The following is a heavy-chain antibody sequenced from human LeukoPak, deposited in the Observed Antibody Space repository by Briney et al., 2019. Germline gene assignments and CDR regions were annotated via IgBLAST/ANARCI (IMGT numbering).Heavy chain of an antibody. V-gene: IGHV3-53*01. J-gene: IGHJ4*02. CDR2: IYSGGST. Sequence: ASVKVSCKASGYTFTSYYVHWVRQAPGKGLEWVSVIYSGGSTYYADSVKGRFTISRDNSKDTLYLQMNSLRAEDTAVYYCASPDYGSGSLDYWGQGTLVTVSS. D-gene: IGHD3-10*01. CDR1: GYTFTSYY. CDR3: ASPDYGSGSLDY.